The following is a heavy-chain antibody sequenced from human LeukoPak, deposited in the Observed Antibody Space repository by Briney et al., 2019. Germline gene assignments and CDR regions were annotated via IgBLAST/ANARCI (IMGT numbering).Heavy chain of an antibody. V-gene: IGHV4-34*01. CDR1: GGSFSGYY. D-gene: IGHD3-16*02. CDR3: ARGFDYVWGSYRYKPGGYYFDY. Sequence: SETLSLTCAVYGGSFSGYYWSWIRQPPGKGLEWMGEINHSGSTNYNPSLKSRVTISVDTSKNQFSLKLSSVTAADTAVYYCARGFDYVWGSYRYKPGGYYFDYWGQGTLVTVSS. CDR2: INHSGST. J-gene: IGHJ4*02.